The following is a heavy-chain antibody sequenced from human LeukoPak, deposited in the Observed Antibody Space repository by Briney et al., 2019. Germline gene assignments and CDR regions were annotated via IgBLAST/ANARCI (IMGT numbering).Heavy chain of an antibody. D-gene: IGHD3-10*02. Sequence: GGSLRLSCAASEFTFASYWMSWVRQPPGKGLEWVSGISGSGGITYYADSVKGRFTISRDNAKNSLYLQMNSLRAEDTAVYYCAELGITMIGGVWGKGTTVTISS. V-gene: IGHV3-23*01. CDR2: ISGSGGIT. CDR1: EFTFASYW. CDR3: AELGITMIGGV. J-gene: IGHJ6*04.